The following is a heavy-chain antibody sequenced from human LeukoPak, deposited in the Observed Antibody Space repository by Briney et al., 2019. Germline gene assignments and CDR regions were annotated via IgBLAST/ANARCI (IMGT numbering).Heavy chain of an antibody. D-gene: IGHD5-12*01. V-gene: IGHV1-69*06. CDR3: ASRSPYNGYDLYDY. J-gene: IGHJ4*02. CDR1: GYTFTSYG. Sequence: SVKVSRKASGYTFTSYGISWVRQAPGQGLEWMGGIIPLFGAANFAQKFQGRVTFTADKTTSTAYMELSSLRSEDTAVYYCASRSPYNGYDLYDYWGQGTLVTVSS. CDR2: IIPLFGAA.